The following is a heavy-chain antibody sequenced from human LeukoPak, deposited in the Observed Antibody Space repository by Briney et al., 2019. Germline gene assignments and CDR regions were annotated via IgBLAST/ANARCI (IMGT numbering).Heavy chain of an antibody. CDR3: AKEVAGYDTSWLHAFDI. V-gene: IGHV3-21*01. D-gene: IGHD2-2*01. CDR1: GFTFSSYS. Sequence: GGSLRLSCAASGFTFSSYSMNWVRQAPGKGLEWVSSISSSSSYIYYADSVKGRFTISRDDAKNSLYLQMHSLRAEDTAVYYRAKEVAGYDTSWLHAFDIWGQGAMVTVSS. J-gene: IGHJ3*02. CDR2: ISSSSSYI.